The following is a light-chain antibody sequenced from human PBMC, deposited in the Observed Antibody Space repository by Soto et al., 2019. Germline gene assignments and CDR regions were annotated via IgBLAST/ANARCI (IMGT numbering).Light chain of an antibody. CDR1: ESVHRN. CDR3: QHYSNWSPT. V-gene: IGKV3-15*01. Sequence: EVVMTQSPATLSVSPGERVTLSCRASESVHRNLAWYQQKPGQGPSLLIYYASTRATGVPDRFTGSGSGTEFTLTISSLQSEDFGVYHCQHYSNWSPTFGPGTKVEIK. CDR2: YAS. J-gene: IGKJ3*01.